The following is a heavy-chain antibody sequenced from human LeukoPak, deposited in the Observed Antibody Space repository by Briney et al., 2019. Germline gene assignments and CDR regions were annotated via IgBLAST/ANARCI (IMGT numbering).Heavy chain of an antibody. CDR2: ISYDGSNK. CDR1: GFTFSSYG. Sequence: GGSLRLSCAASGFTFSSYGMHWVRQAPGKGLEWVAVISYDGSNKYYADSVKGRFTISRDNSKNTLYLQMNSLRAEDTAVYYCARDFHDILTGYLSGDHFDYWGQGTLVTVSS. V-gene: IGHV3-30*03. CDR3: ARDFHDILTGYLSGDHFDY. J-gene: IGHJ4*02. D-gene: IGHD3-9*01.